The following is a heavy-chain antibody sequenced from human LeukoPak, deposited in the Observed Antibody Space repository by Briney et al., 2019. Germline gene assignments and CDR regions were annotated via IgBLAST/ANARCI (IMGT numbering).Heavy chain of an antibody. V-gene: IGHV4-4*07. Sequence: SETLSLTCTVSGGSISSYYWSWIRQPAGKGLEWIGRIYTSGSTNYNPSLKSRVTMSVDTSKNQFSLKLSSVTAADTAVYYCARDLDIAAAGTDWFDPWGQGTLVTVSS. J-gene: IGHJ5*02. CDR1: GGSISSYY. CDR2: IYTSGST. CDR3: ARDLDIAAAGTDWFDP. D-gene: IGHD6-13*01.